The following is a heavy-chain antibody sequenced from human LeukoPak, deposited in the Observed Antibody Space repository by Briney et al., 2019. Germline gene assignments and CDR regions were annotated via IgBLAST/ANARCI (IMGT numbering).Heavy chain of an antibody. Sequence: ASVKVSCKASGGSFNAYAISWVRQAPGQGLEWMGGIIPIFGTSNYAQKLQGRVTISTDESTSTAYMEVSSLRSEDTAIYYCARGLDASMETAYDHWGQGTLVTVYS. V-gene: IGHV1-69*05. CDR1: GGSFNAYA. D-gene: IGHD5-18*01. CDR2: IIPIFGTS. J-gene: IGHJ4*02. CDR3: ARGLDASMETAYDH.